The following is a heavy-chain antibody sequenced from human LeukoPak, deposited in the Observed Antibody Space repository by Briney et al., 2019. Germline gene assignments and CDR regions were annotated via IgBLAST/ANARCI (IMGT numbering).Heavy chain of an antibody. D-gene: IGHD2-2*01. J-gene: IGHJ6*02. CDR1: GFTFSSYA. CDR2: ISGSSDST. V-gene: IGHV3-23*01. Sequence: GRSLRLSCAASGFTFSSYALTWVRQAPGKGLEWVSAISGSSDSTLFADSVKGRFTISRDNSKNTLYLQMNSLRAEDTAVYYCAKTQRDCSSTSCSRYFGMDVWGQGTTVTVSS. CDR3: AKTQRDCSSTSCSRYFGMDV.